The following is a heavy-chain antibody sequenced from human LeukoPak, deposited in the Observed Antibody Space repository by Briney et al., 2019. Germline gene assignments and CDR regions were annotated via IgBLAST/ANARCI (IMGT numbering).Heavy chain of an antibody. CDR3: AREGVDYYYYGMDV. D-gene: IGHD2-8*01. J-gene: IGHJ6*02. CDR2: INPNSGGT. CDR1: GYTFTGYY. Sequence: ASAKVSCKASGYTFTGYYMHWVRQAPGQGLEWMGRINPNSGGTNYAQKFQGRVTMTRDTSISTAYMELSRLRSDDTAVYYCAREGVDYYYYGMDVWGQGTTVTVSS. V-gene: IGHV1-2*06.